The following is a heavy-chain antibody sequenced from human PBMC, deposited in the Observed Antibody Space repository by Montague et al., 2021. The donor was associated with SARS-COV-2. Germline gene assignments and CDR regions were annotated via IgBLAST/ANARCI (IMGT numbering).Heavy chain of an antibody. CDR1: GGSIRSGSYH. CDR3: ARDYGDYSYYYGLDV. Sequence: TLSLTCTVSGGSIRSGSYHWSWIRQPAGKGLEWIGRIYSSGSTNYNPSLKSRVTMSVDTSKNQFSLKVSSVTAADTAVYYCARDYGDYSYYYGLDVWGQGTKVTVS. V-gene: IGHV4-61*02. J-gene: IGHJ6*02. CDR2: IYSSGST. D-gene: IGHD4-17*01.